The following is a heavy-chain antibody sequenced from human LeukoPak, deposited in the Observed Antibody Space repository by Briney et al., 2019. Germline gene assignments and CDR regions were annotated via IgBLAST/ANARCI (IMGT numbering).Heavy chain of an antibody. CDR3: ARDETIAAAGRGVDY. D-gene: IGHD6-13*01. CDR2: ISSSSSYI. Sequence: GGSLRLSCAASGFTFSSYSMNWVRQAPGKGLEWVSSISSSSSYIYYADSVKGRFTISRDNAKNSLYLQMNSLRAEDTAVYYCARDETIAAAGRGVDYWGQGTLSPSPQ. V-gene: IGHV3-21*01. J-gene: IGHJ4*02. CDR1: GFTFSSYS.